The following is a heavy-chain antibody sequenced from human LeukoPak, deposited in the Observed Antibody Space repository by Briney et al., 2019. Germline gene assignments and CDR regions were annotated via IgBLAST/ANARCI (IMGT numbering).Heavy chain of an antibody. V-gene: IGHV3-23*01. CDR2: ISGSGGST. CDR3: AKGHYDYVWGSYYFDY. D-gene: IGHD3-16*01. CDR1: GFTFSSYA. Sequence: GGSLRLSCAASGFTFSSYAMSWVRQAPGKGLEWVSAISGSGGSTYYADSVKGRFTISRDNSRDTPYLQMNSLRAEDTAVYYCAKGHYDYVWGSYYFDYWGQGTLVTVSS. J-gene: IGHJ4*02.